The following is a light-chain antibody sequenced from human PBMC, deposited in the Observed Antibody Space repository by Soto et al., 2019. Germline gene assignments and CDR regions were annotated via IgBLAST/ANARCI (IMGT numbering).Light chain of an antibody. CDR3: SSFAGTNSFV. CDR2: EVS. CDR1: SGDIGNYDL. Sequence: QSALTQPASVSGSPGQSITISCTGSSGDIGNYDLVSWYQQIPGRAPKLMIFEVSRRPSGVPDRIFGSKSYTTASLTVSGLQAEDEADYYCSSFAGTNSFVFGTGTKLTVL. V-gene: IGLV2-8*01. J-gene: IGLJ1*01.